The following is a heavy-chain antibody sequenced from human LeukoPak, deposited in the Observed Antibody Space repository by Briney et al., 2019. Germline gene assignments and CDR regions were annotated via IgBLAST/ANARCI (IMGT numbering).Heavy chain of an antibody. CDR1: GFTFSDYY. D-gene: IGHD5-24*01. V-gene: IGHV3-11*01. Sequence: GGSLRLSCAASGFTFSDYYMTWLRQAPGKGLEWVSYISSSGSSMNYADSVKGRFIISRDNAKNSLYLQLNSLRAEDTAVYYCARDQLNFPYWGQGTLVIVSS. J-gene: IGHJ4*02. CDR2: ISSSGSSM. CDR3: ARDQLNFPY.